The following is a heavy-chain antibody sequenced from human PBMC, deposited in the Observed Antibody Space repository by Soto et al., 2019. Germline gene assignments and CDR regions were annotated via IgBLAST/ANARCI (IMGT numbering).Heavy chain of an antibody. D-gene: IGHD2-15*01. CDR1: GYSFTRYW. CDR3: ARVYCSGGSCYSRNYYYYGMDV. Sequence: GESLKIYCKGSGYSFTRYWIGWVRQMPGKGLERMGIIYPGDSDTRYSPSVQGQVTISADKSISTAYLQWSSLKASDTAMYYCARVYCSGGSCYSRNYYYYGMDVWGQGTTVTVSS. CDR2: IYPGDSDT. J-gene: IGHJ6*02. V-gene: IGHV5-51*01.